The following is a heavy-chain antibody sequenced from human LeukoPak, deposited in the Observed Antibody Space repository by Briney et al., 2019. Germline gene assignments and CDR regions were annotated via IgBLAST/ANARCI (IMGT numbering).Heavy chain of an antibody. D-gene: IGHD3-3*01. V-gene: IGHV1-2*02. J-gene: IGHJ3*02. CDR1: GYTFTGYY. CDR2: INPNSGGT. CDR3: AREDDFWSGSGAFDI. Sequence: ASVKVSCKASGYTFTGYYMHWVRQAPGQGLEWMGWINPNSGGTNYAQKFQGRVTMTRDTSISTAYMELSRLRSDDTAVYYCAREDDFWSGSGAFDIWGQGTMVTVSS.